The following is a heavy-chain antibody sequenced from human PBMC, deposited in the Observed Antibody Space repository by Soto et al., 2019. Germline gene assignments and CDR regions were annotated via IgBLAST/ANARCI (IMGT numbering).Heavy chain of an antibody. V-gene: IGHV4-34*01. CDR2: INHSGRN. Sequence: SETLSLTCAVHGGSFSGYYWSWIRQPPGKGLEWIGEINHSGRNNYNPSLESRLTLSVDTSNNQFSLELNSVTAADTAVYFCARGLFNVTTAYWGQGTLVTVSS. CDR3: ARGLFNVTTAY. CDR1: GGSFSGYY. J-gene: IGHJ4*02. D-gene: IGHD4-17*01.